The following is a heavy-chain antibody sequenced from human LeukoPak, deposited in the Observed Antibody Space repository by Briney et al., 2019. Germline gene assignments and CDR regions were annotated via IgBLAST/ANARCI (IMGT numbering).Heavy chain of an antibody. CDR1: GDPINSYY. Sequence: SETLSLTCTVSGDPINSYYWSWLRQPPGKGLEWIGHIYYSGSTNYNPSLKSRVTISIDTSKNQFYLKLSSVTAADTAVYYCARTAYARFFDLWGRGTLVTVSS. CDR2: IYYSGST. J-gene: IGHJ2*01. D-gene: IGHD2-21*01. CDR3: ARTAYARFFDL. V-gene: IGHV4-59*01.